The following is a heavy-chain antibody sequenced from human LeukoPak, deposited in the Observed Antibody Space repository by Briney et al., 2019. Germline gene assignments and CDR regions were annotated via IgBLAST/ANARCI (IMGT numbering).Heavy chain of an antibody. CDR3: ARHGDGYNFDRNWFDP. Sequence: SETLSLTCTVSGGSISSYYWSWIRQPPGKGLEWIGNIYYSGSTNYNPSLKSRVTISVDTSKNQFSLKLSSVTAADTAVYYCARHGDGYNFDRNWFDPWGQGTLVTVSS. D-gene: IGHD5-24*01. V-gene: IGHV4-59*08. J-gene: IGHJ5*02. CDR2: IYYSGST. CDR1: GGSISSYY.